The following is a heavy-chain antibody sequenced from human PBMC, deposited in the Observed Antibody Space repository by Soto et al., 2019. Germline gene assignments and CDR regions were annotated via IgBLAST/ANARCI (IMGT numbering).Heavy chain of an antibody. CDR1: GGTFSSYA. CDR2: IIPIFGTA. Sequence: QVQLVQSGAEVKKPGSSVKVSCKASGGTFSSYAISWVRQAPGQGLEWMGGIIPIFGTANYAQKFQGRVTITADEPTSTAYMGLSSLSSEDTAVYYCASHSGWNYYYGMDVWGQGTTVTVSS. J-gene: IGHJ6*02. D-gene: IGHD3-22*01. CDR3: ASHSGWNYYYGMDV. V-gene: IGHV1-69*12.